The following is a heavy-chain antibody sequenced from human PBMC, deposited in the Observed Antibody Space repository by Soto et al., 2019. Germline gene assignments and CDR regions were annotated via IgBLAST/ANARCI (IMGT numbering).Heavy chain of an antibody. Sequence: SETLSLTCTVSGGSISSYYWSWIRQPAGKGLEWIGRIYTSGSTNYNPSLKSRVTMSVDTSKNQFSLKLSSVTAADTAVYYCASSRSSLDHLSSYGFSPRGQGTLVPVSS. CDR2: IYTSGST. J-gene: IGHJ5*02. D-gene: IGHD3-10*01. CDR1: GGSISSYY. CDR3: ASSRSSLDHLSSYGFSP. V-gene: IGHV4-4*07.